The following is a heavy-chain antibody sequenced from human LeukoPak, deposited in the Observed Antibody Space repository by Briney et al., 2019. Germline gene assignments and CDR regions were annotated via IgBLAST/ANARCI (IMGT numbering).Heavy chain of an antibody. J-gene: IGHJ6*03. CDR1: GFSFSSYA. CDR2: SSGSGDSA. V-gene: IGHV3-23*01. Sequence: GGSLRLSCEATGFSFSSYAMSWVRQAPGEGLEWVSASSGSGDSADYADAVKGRFTISRDNSKDTLYLQMGSLRPEDTAVYYCARGPSSSFYMDVWGKGTTVTISS. CDR3: ARGPSSSFYMDV.